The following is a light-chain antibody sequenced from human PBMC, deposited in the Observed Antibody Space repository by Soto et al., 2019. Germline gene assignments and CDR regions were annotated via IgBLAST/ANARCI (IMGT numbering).Light chain of an antibody. CDR3: QSYDSSLSGFYV. CDR1: SSNIGAGYD. CDR2: GNS. J-gene: IGLJ1*01. Sequence: QLVLTQPPSVSGAPGQRVTISCTGSSSNIGAGYDVHWYQQLPGTAPKLLIYGNSNRPSGVPDRFSGSKSGTSASPAITGLQAEDEADYYCQSYDSSLSGFYVFGTGTKLTVL. V-gene: IGLV1-40*01.